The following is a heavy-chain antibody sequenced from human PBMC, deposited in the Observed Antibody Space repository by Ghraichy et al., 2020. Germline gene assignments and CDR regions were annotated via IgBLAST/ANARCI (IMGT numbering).Heavy chain of an antibody. CDR3: ARDRAYYYDSSGYRTLGPGGLDP. V-gene: IGHV1-18*01. J-gene: IGHJ5*02. D-gene: IGHD3-22*01. CDR1: GYTFANYS. Sequence: ASVKVSCKASGYTFANYSISWVRQAPGQGLEWMGRISAHTVNTNYAQNVQGRITMTTDTSTSTAYMELRSLRSDDTVVYYCARDRAYYYDSSGYRTLGPGGLDPWGQGTLVTVSS. CDR2: ISAHTVNT.